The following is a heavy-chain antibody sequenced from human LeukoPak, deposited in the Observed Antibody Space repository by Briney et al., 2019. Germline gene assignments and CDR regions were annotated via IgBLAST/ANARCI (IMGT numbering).Heavy chain of an antibody. V-gene: IGHV4-30-2*01. D-gene: IGHD2-2*01. CDR3: ARSYGPYQIDS. Sequence: SETLSPTCAVSDGSMSSDAWTWIRQPPGMALEWIGYIYHSGSAYYNPSLKSRVTISLDRSKNQFSLKLSSMTAADTAFYYCARSYGPYQIDSWGQGTLVTVSS. J-gene: IGHJ4*02. CDR2: IYHSGSA. CDR1: DGSMSSDA.